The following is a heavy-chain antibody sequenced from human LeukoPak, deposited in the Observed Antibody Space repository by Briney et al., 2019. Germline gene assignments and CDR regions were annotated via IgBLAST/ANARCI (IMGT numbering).Heavy chain of an antibody. CDR3: AREKGVARSSGWHAFDI. V-gene: IGHV3-23*01. D-gene: IGHD6-19*01. CDR1: GFTFSGHA. J-gene: IGHJ3*02. Sequence: GGSPRLSCAASGFTFSGHAMSWARQAPGKGLEWVSAVSARGENTYYADSVKGRFTISRDNSRNTLYLQMNSLRAEDTAVYFCAREKGVARSSGWHAFDIWGQGALVTVS. CDR2: VSARGENT.